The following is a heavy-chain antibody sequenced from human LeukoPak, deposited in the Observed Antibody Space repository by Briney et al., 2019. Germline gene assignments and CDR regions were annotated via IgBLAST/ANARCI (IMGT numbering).Heavy chain of an antibody. Sequence: GGSLRLSCAASGFTFSSYAMSWVRQAPGKGLAWVSAISGSGGSTYYADSVKGRFTISRDNSKITLYLQMNSLRAEDTAVYYCASPNSYSSSWYYYYGMDVWGQGTTVTVSS. CDR2: ISGSGGST. V-gene: IGHV3-23*01. J-gene: IGHJ6*02. CDR3: ASPNSYSSSWYYYYGMDV. D-gene: IGHD6-13*01. CDR1: GFTFSSYA.